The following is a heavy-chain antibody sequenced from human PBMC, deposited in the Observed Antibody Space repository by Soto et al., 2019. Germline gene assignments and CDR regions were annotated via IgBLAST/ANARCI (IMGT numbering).Heavy chain of an antibody. Sequence: QVQLVESGGGLVKPGGSPRLSCAVSGVTFSDCYMNWIRQAPGKGLEWVSYISSSGTSINYAGSVKGRFTISRDNAKNSLYLQMNSLRAEDTAMYYCARVRFGEWGYAMDVWGQGTTVTVSS. CDR3: ARVRFGEWGYAMDV. CDR2: ISSSGTSI. D-gene: IGHD3-10*01. J-gene: IGHJ6*02. CDR1: GVTFSDCY. V-gene: IGHV3-11*01.